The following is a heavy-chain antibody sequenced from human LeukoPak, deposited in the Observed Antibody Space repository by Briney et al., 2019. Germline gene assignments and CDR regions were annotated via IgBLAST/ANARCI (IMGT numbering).Heavy chain of an antibody. J-gene: IGHJ4*02. CDR1: GFTFSSYS. CDR3: ARGGQRWLQSAFDY. CDR2: ISFSSATI. Sequence: PGGSLRLSCEASGFTFSSYSMNWVRQAPGKGLEWVSYISFSSATIHYADSVKGRFTISRDNAKNTLYLQMNSLRAEDTAVYYCARGGQRWLQSAFDYWGQGTLVTVSS. D-gene: IGHD5-24*01. V-gene: IGHV3-48*04.